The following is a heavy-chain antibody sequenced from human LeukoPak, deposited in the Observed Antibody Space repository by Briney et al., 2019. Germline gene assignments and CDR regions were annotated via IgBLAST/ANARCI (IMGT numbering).Heavy chain of an antibody. CDR2: ISSSSSYI. CDR1: GFTFSSYS. J-gene: IGHJ4*02. CDR3: AREKQDTAKEGFDY. Sequence: GGSLRLSCAASGFTFSSYSMNWVRQAPGKGLEWVAAISSSSSYIYYADSVKGRFTISRDNAKNSLYLRMNSLRAEDTAVYYCAREKQDTAKEGFDYWGQGTLVTVSS. D-gene: IGHD5-18*01. V-gene: IGHV3-21*01.